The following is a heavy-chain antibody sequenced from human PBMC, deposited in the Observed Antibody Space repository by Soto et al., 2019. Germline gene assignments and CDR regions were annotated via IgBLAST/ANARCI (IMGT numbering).Heavy chain of an antibody. CDR3: ARQHPLDSRVWFT. J-gene: IGHJ4*02. D-gene: IGHD6-19*01. Sequence: GESLKISCKVSVDSFTGFWIGWVRQMPGKGLEWLGSIYPRDSDTRYSPSFQGQVTISADKSLSTAYLQWNSLQASDTAIYYCARQHPLDSRVWFTWGQGTLVTVSS. CDR2: IYPRDSDT. CDR1: VDSFTGFW. V-gene: IGHV5-51*01.